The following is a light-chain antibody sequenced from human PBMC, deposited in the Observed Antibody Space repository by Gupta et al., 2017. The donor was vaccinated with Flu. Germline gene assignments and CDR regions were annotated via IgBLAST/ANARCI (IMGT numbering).Light chain of an antibody. CDR3: QTWDSSTVV. V-gene: IGLV3-1*01. CDR1: ELGNKY. J-gene: IGLJ2*01. CDR2: EDS. Sequence: SYELTQPPSVSVSPGQTASIPCSGDELGNKYASWYQQRPGQSPVPVIYEDSKRPSGIPERFSGSNSGNTATLTISGTQAVDEADYYCQTWDSSTVVFGGGIKLTVL.